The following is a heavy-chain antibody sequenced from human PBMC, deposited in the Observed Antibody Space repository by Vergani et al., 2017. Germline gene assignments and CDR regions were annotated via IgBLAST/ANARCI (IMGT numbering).Heavy chain of an antibody. CDR3: ARGSYGGNYYYYYYMDV. CDR1: GGTFSSYA. D-gene: IGHD4-23*01. CDR2: IIPIFGTA. J-gene: IGHJ6*03. Sequence: QVQLVQSGAEVKKPGSSVKVSCKASGGTFSSYAISWVRQAPGQGLEWMGGIIPIFGTANYAQKFQGRVTITADEATSPAYMELSSLRSEDTAVYYCARGSYGGNYYYYYYMDVWGKGTTVTVSS. V-gene: IGHV1-69*01.